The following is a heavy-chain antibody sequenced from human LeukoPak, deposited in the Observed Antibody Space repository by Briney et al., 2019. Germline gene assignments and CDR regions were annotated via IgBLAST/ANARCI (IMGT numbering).Heavy chain of an antibody. D-gene: IGHD1-26*01. CDR3: ARDGSRGGAPWYFFDS. J-gene: IGHJ4*02. Sequence: GGSLRLSCAASGFTFSSYSMNWVRQAPGKGLEWVSYISSSSSTIYYADSVKGRFTISRDNAKNSLYLQMSTLRAEDTAVYYCARDGSRGGAPWYFFDSWGQGTLVTVSS. CDR1: GFTFSSYS. V-gene: IGHV3-48*04. CDR2: ISSSSSTI.